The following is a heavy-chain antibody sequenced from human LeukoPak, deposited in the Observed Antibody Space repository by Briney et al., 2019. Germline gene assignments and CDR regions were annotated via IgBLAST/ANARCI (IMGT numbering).Heavy chain of an antibody. D-gene: IGHD3-3*02. J-gene: IGHJ4*01. CDR2: ISSSSSYK. CDR3: ARINDSYHLDF. CDR1: GFTFSDYS. V-gene: IGHV3-21*01. Sequence: AGGSLRLSCAASGFTFSDYSFNWVRQAPGKGLEWVSSISSSSSYKCYADSLKGRFTISRDNAKNSLYLQVNSLRAEDTAVYYCARINDSYHLDFWGHGTLVTVSS.